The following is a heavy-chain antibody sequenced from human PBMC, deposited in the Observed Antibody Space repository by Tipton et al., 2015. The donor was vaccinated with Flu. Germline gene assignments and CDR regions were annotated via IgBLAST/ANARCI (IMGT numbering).Heavy chain of an antibody. CDR1: GYSISSGYY. D-gene: IGHD3-16*01. J-gene: IGHJ4*02. Sequence: TLSLTCAVSGYSISSGYYWGWIRQPPGKGLEWAAVVWYDGSDKYYADSVKGRFTISRDNAKNSLYLQMNSLRAEDTAVYYCARDGRGSGFDYWGQGTLVTVSS. CDR3: ARDGRGSGFDY. CDR2: VWYDGSDK. V-gene: IGHV3-33*08.